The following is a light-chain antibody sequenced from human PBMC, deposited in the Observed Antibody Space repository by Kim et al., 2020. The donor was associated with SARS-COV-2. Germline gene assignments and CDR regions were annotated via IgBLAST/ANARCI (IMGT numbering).Light chain of an antibody. Sequence: QSALTQPASVSGSPGQSITISCTGTTSDVGGYNYVSWYQQHPGKAPKLMIYDVSNRPSGVSDRFSGSKSGNTASLTSSGLQAEDEADYYCSSYTSIHTRIFGGGTQLTVL. CDR2: DVS. CDR3: SSYTSIHTRI. J-gene: IGLJ2*01. V-gene: IGLV2-14*03. CDR1: TSDVGGYNY.